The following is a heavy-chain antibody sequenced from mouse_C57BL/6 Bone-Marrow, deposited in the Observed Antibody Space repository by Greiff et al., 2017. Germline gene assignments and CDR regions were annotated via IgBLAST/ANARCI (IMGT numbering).Heavy chain of an antibody. CDR2: IDPSDSYT. Sequence: VQLQQPGAELVKPGASVKLSCKASGYTFTSYWMQWVKQRPGQGLEWIGEIDPSDSYTNYNQKFKGKATLTVDTSSSTAYMQRSSLTSEDSAVYYCARRGFIYYYGSSWFAYWGQGTLVTVSA. V-gene: IGHV1-50*01. CDR1: GYTFTSYW. D-gene: IGHD1-1*01. J-gene: IGHJ3*01. CDR3: ARRGFIYYYGSSWFAY.